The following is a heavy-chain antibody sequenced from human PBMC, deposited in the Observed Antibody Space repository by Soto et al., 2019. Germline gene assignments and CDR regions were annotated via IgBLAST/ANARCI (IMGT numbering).Heavy chain of an antibody. CDR2: ISYSTTRT. Sequence: GWSLRLSCAASGFTFSRYAMSWVRQAPGKGLEWVSTISYSTTRTYYADSVKGRFTISRDNSKNTLYLQMNSLRAEDTAVYYCTKDLDPGVTVAGSDYWGQGTLVTVSS. CDR1: GFTFSRYA. D-gene: IGHD6-19*01. V-gene: IGHV3-23*01. CDR3: TKDLDPGVTVAGSDY. J-gene: IGHJ4*02.